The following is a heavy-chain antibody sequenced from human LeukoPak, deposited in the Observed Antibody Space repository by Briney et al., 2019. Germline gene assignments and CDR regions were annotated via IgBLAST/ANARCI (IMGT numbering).Heavy chain of an antibody. CDR3: AATPHCSSSWTLDY. Sequence: GASVKVSCKASGFTFTSSAVQWVRQARGQRLEWIGWIVVGSGNTNYAQKFQERVSITRDMSTSTAYMELSSLRSEDTAVYYCAATPHCSSSWTLDYWGQGTLVTVSS. D-gene: IGHD6-13*01. J-gene: IGHJ4*02. V-gene: IGHV1-58*01. CDR1: GFTFTSSA. CDR2: IVVGSGNT.